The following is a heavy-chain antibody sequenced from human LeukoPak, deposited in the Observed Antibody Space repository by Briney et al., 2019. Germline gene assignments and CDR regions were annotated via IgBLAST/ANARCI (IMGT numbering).Heavy chain of an antibody. CDR3: ARGVGGDSSGSHSAY. CDR2: IYTSGST. CDR1: GVSMSRGSYF. V-gene: IGHV4-61*02. Sequence: TLSLTCTVSGVSMSRGSYFWSGVRQPAGKGLEGIGRIYTSGSTNYNPSLKRRVTISGDTSKNQFSLTLSSVTAAATAVYSCARGVGGDSSGSHSAYCGQGTLVTVSS. D-gene: IGHD3-22*01. J-gene: IGHJ4*02.